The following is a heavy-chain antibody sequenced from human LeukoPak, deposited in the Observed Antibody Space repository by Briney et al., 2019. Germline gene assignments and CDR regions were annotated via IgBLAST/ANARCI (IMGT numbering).Heavy chain of an antibody. CDR2: INPNSGST. V-gene: IGHV1-2*02. J-gene: IGHJ4*02. CDR3: AREGREFGPHKLAGFDY. D-gene: IGHD3-10*01. Sequence: ASVKVSCKTSGYTFTGYYMHWVRQAPGQGREWMGWINPNSGSTNYAQNFQGRVNQTSDTSIPTAYLELNGLRSDDTAVYFCAREGREFGPHKLAGFDYWGQGTLVTVSS. CDR1: GYTFTGYY.